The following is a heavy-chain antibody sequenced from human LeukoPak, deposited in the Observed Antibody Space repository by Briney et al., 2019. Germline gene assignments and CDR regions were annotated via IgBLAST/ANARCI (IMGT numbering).Heavy chain of an antibody. J-gene: IGHJ4*02. CDR1: GFTFSSYA. Sequence: LSGGSLRLSCAASGFTFSSYAMSWVRQAPGKGLEWVSAISGSGGSTYYADSVKGRFTISRDNSKNTLYLQMNSLRAEDTAVYYCAHIGDTAIEAFYFDYWGQGTLVTVSS. CDR3: AHIGDTAIEAFYFDY. CDR2: ISGSGGST. D-gene: IGHD5-18*01. V-gene: IGHV3-23*01.